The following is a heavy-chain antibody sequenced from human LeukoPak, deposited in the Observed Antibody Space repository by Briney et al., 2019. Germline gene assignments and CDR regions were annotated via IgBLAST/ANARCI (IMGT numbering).Heavy chain of an antibody. V-gene: IGHV4-38-2*02. CDR1: GYSISSGYY. J-gene: IGHJ4*02. CDR3: AREPMDSSSWAYFDY. CDR2: IYHSGST. Sequence: SETLSLTCTVSGYSISSGYYWGWIRQPPGKGLEWIGSIYHSGSTYYNPSLKSRVTISVDTSKNQFSLKLSSVTAADTAVYYCAREPMDSSSWAYFDYWGQGTLVTVSS. D-gene: IGHD6-13*01.